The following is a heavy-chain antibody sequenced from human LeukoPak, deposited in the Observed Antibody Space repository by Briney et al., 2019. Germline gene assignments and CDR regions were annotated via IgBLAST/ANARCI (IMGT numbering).Heavy chain of an antibody. CDR1: GFTFSSYS. J-gene: IGHJ4*02. V-gene: IGHV3-21*01. CDR3: AANPSSGWYVHYFDY. Sequence: GGSLRLSCAASGFTFSSYSMNWVRQAPGKGLEWVSSISSSSSYIYYVDSVKGRFTISRDNAKNSLYLQMNSLRAEDTAVYYCAANPSSGWYVHYFDYWGQGTLVTVSS. D-gene: IGHD6-19*01. CDR2: ISSSSSYI.